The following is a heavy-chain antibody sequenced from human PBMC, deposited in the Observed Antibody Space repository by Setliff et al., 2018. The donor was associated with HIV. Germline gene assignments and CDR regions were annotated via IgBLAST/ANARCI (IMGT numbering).Heavy chain of an antibody. D-gene: IGHD3-22*01. CDR2: IYPGDSDT. CDR1: GYSFNNYW. Sequence: PRESLKISCKGSGYSFNNYWIGWVRQMSGKGLEWMGIIYPGDSDTTYSPSFQGQVNISADKSISTAYLQWSSLKASDTAIYYCARFVHSSGWYSSSYYYYMDVWGKGTTVTVSS. CDR3: ARFVHSSGWYSSSYYYYMDV. V-gene: IGHV5-51*01. J-gene: IGHJ6*03.